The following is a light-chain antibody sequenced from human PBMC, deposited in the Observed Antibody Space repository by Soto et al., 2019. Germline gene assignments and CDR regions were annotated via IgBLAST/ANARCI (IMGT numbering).Light chain of an antibody. Sequence: EIVLTQSPATLSLSPGERATLSCRASQSVSSYLAWYQQKSGQAPRLLIFYASNRATGIPARFSGSGSGTDFTLTISSLEPEDFAVYYCQQRSNWPPTFGGGTKVEIK. CDR3: QQRSNWPPT. CDR2: YAS. J-gene: IGKJ4*01. CDR1: QSVSSY. V-gene: IGKV3-11*01.